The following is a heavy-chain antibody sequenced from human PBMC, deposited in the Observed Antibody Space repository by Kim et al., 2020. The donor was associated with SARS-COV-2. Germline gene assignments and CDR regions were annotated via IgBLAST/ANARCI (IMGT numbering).Heavy chain of an antibody. J-gene: IGHJ4*02. D-gene: IGHD6-19*01. Sequence: DSVKGRFTISRDNSKNSLYLQMNSLRIEDTALYYCAKSGSSSAWYHFDYWGQGTLVTVSS. V-gene: IGHV3-43*01. CDR3: AKSGSSSAWYHFDY.